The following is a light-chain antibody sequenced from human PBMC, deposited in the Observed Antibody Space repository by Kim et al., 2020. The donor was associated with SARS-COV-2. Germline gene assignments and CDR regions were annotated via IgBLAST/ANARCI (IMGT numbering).Light chain of an antibody. CDR1: SSDVGGYNY. Sequence: QSALTQPRSVSGSPGQSVTISCTGTSSDVGGYNYVSWYQQYPGKAPKVMIYDVTKRPSGVPERFSGSKSGNTASLTVSGLQAEDEADYYCCSYAGSYVVFGGGTQLTVL. V-gene: IGLV2-11*01. CDR3: CSYAGSYVV. CDR2: DVT. J-gene: IGLJ2*01.